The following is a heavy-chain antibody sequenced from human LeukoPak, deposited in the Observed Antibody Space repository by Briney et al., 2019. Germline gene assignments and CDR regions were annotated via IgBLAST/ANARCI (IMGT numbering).Heavy chain of an antibody. CDR1: GYSISSGYY. CDR2: IYHSGRT. D-gene: IGHD5-24*01. V-gene: IGHV4-38-2*02. J-gene: IGHJ4*02. CDR3: ARTGEMATIDY. Sequence: SETLSLTCTVSGYSISSGYYWGWIRQPPGKGLEWIGSIYHSGRTFYNPSLKSRVTTSVDTSKNQFSLKLSSVTAADTAVYYCARTGEMATIDYWGQGTLVTVSS.